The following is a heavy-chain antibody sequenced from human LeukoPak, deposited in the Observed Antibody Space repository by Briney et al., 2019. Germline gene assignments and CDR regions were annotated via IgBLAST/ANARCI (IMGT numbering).Heavy chain of an antibody. CDR2: IYYSGST. CDR1: GGSISSHY. D-gene: IGHD3-22*01. CDR3: ARDTGYLVDY. J-gene: IGHJ4*02. Sequence: SETLSLTCTVSGGSISSHYWSWIRQPPGKGLGWIGYIYYSGSTNYNPSLKSRVTISVDTSKNQFSLKLSSVTAADTAVYYCARDTGYLVDYWGQGTLVTVSS. V-gene: IGHV4-59*11.